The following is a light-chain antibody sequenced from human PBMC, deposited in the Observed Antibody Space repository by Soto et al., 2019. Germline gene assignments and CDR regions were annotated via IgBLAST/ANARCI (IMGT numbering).Light chain of an antibody. J-gene: IGKJ3*01. Sequence: DIQMTQSPTSLSASVGDRVTITCRASQGIRNFVAWYQQKPGEAPKLLIYAASTLQSGVPSRFRGSGSGTDFTLTINSLQPEDVATYSCQKYSSVPVFGPGTKVEIK. CDR1: QGIRNF. CDR3: QKYSSVPV. CDR2: AAS. V-gene: IGKV1-27*01.